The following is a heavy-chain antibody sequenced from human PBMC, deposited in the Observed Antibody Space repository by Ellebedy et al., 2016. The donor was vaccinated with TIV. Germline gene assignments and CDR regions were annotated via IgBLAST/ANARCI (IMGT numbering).Heavy chain of an antibody. V-gene: IGHV1-69*13. J-gene: IGHJ1*01. CDR2: IIPIFGTA. CDR3: ARGGVTVVTQH. CDR1: GGTFSSYA. D-gene: IGHD4-23*01. Sequence: SVKVSXXASGGTFSSYAISWVRQAPEQGLEWMGGIIPIFGTANYAQKFQGRVTITADESTSTAYMELSSLRSEDTAVYYCARGGVTVVTQHWGQGTLVTVSS.